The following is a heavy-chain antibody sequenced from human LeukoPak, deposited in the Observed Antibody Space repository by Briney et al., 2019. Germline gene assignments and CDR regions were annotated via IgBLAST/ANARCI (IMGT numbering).Heavy chain of an antibody. CDR2: IIPIFGTA. J-gene: IGHJ5*02. V-gene: IGHV1-69*13. CDR3: ASPRGSSSWYDWFDP. CDR1: GGTFSSHA. D-gene: IGHD6-13*01. Sequence: SVKVSCKASGGTFSSHAISWVRQAPGQGLEWMGGIIPIFGTANYAQKFQGRVTITADESTSTAYMELSSLRSEDTAVYYCASPRGSSSWYDWFDPWGQGTLVTVSS.